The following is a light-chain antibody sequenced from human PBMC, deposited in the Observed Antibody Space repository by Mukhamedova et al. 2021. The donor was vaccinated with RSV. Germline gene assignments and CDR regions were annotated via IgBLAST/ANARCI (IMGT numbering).Light chain of an antibody. CDR2: DIS. V-gene: IGKV1-16*01. Sequence: ILMYFAWFQQRPGKVPKSLIYDISILQSGFPSWFSVGGSGSDFTLTINSLLPEDFVTYYCQQYYCHPFTFGPGTRLAIK. CDR3: QQYYCHPFT. CDR1: ILMY. J-gene: IGKJ5*01.